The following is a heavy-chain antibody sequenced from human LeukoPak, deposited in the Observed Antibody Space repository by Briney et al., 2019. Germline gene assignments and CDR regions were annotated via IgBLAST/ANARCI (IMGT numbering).Heavy chain of an antibody. D-gene: IGHD4-23*01. CDR3: ARISYGGQFDC. V-gene: IGHV3-30*03. Sequence: RSGGSLRLSCAASGFTFSSYGMHWVRQAPGKGLEWVAVISYDGSNKYYADSVKGRFTISRDNSKNTLYLQMNSLRAEDTAVYYCARISYGGQFDCWGQGTLVTVSS. J-gene: IGHJ4*02. CDR2: ISYDGSNK. CDR1: GFTFSSYG.